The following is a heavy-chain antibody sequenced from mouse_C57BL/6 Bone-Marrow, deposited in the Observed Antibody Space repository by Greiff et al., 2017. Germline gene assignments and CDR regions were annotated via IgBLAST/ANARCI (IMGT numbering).Heavy chain of an antibody. Sequence: QVQLQQPGAELVRPGSSVKLSCKASGYTFTSYWMHWVKQRPIQGLEWIGNIDPSDSETHYNQKFKDKATLTVDKSSSTAYMQLNSLTSEDSAVYYCAIFPPLYYGSSYFDYWGQGTTLTVSS. CDR3: AIFPPLYYGSSYFDY. J-gene: IGHJ2*01. CDR1: GYTFTSYW. D-gene: IGHD1-1*01. V-gene: IGHV1-52*01. CDR2: IDPSDSET.